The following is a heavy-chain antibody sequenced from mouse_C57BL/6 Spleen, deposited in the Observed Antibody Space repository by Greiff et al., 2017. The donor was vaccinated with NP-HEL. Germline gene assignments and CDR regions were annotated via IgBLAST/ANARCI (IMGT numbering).Heavy chain of an antibody. D-gene: IGHD1-2*01. Sequence: VQLQQSGPELVKPGAEGKGAGRVSGYAFTDYNMHWVKQSHGKSLEWIGYINPNNGGTSYNQKFKGKATLTVNKSSSTAYMELRSLTSEDSAVYYCARRLYRYFDYWGQGTTLTVSS. V-gene: IGHV1-22*01. CDR2: INPNNGGT. CDR1: GYAFTDYN. CDR3: ARRLYRYFDY. J-gene: IGHJ2*01.